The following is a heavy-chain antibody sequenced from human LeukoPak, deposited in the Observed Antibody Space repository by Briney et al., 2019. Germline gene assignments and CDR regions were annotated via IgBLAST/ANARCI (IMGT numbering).Heavy chain of an antibody. J-gene: IGHJ4*02. D-gene: IGHD4-17*01. Sequence: SETLSLTCTASDGSIISYYWGWIRQPPGKGLEWIGYIYYNGSTNYNPSLRSRVTISVDTSKNQFSLKLSSVTAADTAVYSCARGRYGDYERYFDYWGQGTLVTVSS. CDR2: IYYNGST. CDR1: DGSIISYY. V-gene: IGHV4-59*12. CDR3: ARGRYGDYERYFDY.